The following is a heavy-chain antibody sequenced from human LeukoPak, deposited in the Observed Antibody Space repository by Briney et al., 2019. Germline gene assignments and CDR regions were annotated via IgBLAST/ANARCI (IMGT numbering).Heavy chain of an antibody. CDR1: GFTFSSYA. Sequence: GGSLRLSCAASGFTFSSYAMSWVRQAPGKGLEWVSAISGSGGSTYYADSVKGRFTISRDNSKNTLYLQMNGLRAEDTAVYYCAREGQSPLSPYYDYVCDIWGQGTMVTVSS. CDR3: AREGQSPLSPYYDYVCDI. V-gene: IGHV3-23*01. J-gene: IGHJ3*02. D-gene: IGHD3-16*01. CDR2: ISGSGGST.